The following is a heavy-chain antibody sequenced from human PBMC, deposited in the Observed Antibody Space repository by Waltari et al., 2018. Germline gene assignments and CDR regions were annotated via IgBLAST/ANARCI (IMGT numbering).Heavy chain of an antibody. CDR3: ATSDYGDFGFDY. D-gene: IGHD4-17*01. CDR1: GFTFSSYA. CDR2: ISGSGGST. Sequence: EVQLVESGGGLVQPGGSLRLSCAASGFTFSSYAMRWVRQAPGKGLEWVSAISGSGGSTYYADSVKGRFTISRDNSKNTLYLQMNSLRAEDTAVYYCATSDYGDFGFDYWGQGTLVTVSS. V-gene: IGHV3-23*04. J-gene: IGHJ4*02.